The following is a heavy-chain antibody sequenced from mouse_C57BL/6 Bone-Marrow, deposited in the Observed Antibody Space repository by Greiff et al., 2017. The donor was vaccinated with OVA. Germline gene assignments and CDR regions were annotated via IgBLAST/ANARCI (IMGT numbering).Heavy chain of an antibody. CDR1: GYTFTSYW. D-gene: IGHD2-1*01. V-gene: IGHV1-69*01. CDR3: ARGVTEPFDY. J-gene: IGHJ2*01. Sequence: QVQLQQPGAELVKPGASVKVSCKASGYTFTSYWMHWVKQRPGQGLEWIGEIDPSDSYTNYNQKFKGKSTLTVDKSSSTAYMQLSSLTSEDSAVYYCARGVTEPFDYWGQGTTLTVSS. CDR2: IDPSDSYT.